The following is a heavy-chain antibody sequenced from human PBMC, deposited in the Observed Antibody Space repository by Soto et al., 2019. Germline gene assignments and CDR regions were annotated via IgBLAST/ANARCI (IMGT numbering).Heavy chain of an antibody. V-gene: IGHV1-69*01. CDR3: AREGGGIVGATPFDY. J-gene: IGHJ4*02. D-gene: IGHD1-26*01. Sequence: QVQLVQSGAEVKKPGSSVKVSCKASGGTFSSYAISWVRQAPGQGLEWMGGIIPIFGTANYAQKFQGRVTITEDESTSTANMELSSLRLEDTAVYYCAREGGGIVGATPFDYWGQGTLVTVSS. CDR1: GGTFSSYA. CDR2: IIPIFGTA.